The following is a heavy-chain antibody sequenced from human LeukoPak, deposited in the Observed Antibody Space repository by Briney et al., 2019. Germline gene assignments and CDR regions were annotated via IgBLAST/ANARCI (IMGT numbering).Heavy chain of an antibody. D-gene: IGHD6-19*01. CDR3: ARDESPLGRWLVHGVY. Sequence: SVKVSCKASGYTFTSYDINWVRQATGQGLQWMGGIIPIFGTANYAQKFQGRVTITADESTSTAYMELSSLRSEDTAVYYCARDESPLGRWLVHGVYWGQGTLVTVSS. V-gene: IGHV1-69*13. J-gene: IGHJ4*02. CDR2: IIPIFGTA. CDR1: GYTFTSYD.